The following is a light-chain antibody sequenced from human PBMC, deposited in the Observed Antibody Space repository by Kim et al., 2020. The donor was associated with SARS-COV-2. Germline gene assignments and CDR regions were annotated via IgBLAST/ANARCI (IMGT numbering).Light chain of an antibody. CDR1: SGHSTYA. CDR3: QTWGAGIRV. CDR2: LNSDGSH. Sequence: ASVKLTCTLSSGHSTYAIEWHQQQPEKGPRYLMNLNSDGSHSKGDGIPDRFSGSSSGAERYLTISSLQSEDEADYYCQTWGAGIRVFGGGTQLTVL. J-gene: IGLJ3*02. V-gene: IGLV4-69*02.